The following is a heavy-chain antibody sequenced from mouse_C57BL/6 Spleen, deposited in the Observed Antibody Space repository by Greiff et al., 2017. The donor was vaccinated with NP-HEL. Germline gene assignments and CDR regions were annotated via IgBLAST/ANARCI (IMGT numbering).Heavy chain of an antibody. J-gene: IGHJ3*01. D-gene: IGHD1-1*01. CDR1: GYAFSSYW. V-gene: IGHV1-80*01. CDR2: IYPGDGDT. CDR3: ARYGDGPAGFAY. Sequence: VQLQQSGAELVKPGASVKISCKASGYAFSSYWMNWVKQRPGKGLEWIGQIYPGDGDTNYNGKFKGKATLTADKSSSTAYLQLSSLSSEDSAVYFCARYGDGPAGFAYWGKGTLVTVSA.